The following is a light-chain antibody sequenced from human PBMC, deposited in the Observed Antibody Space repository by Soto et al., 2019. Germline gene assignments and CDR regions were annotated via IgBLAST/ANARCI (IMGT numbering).Light chain of an antibody. J-gene: IGLJ6*01. CDR3: SSYTISSTYG. V-gene: IGLV2-14*01. CDR1: SSDVGGYNY. CDR2: EVS. Sequence: QSALTQPASVSGSPGQSITISCTGTSSDVGGYNYVSWYQQHPGKAPKLMIYEVSDRPSGVSNRFSGSKSGNTASLTISGLQAEDEADYYCSSYTISSTYGFGSGTKV.